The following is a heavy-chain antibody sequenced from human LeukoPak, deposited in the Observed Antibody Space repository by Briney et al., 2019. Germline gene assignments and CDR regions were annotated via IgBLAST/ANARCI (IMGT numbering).Heavy chain of an antibody. D-gene: IGHD3-22*01. CDR3: ARAGTYDSSGYEESFDAFDI. V-gene: IGHV3-53*01. J-gene: IGHJ3*02. CDR2: IYSGGST. Sequence: PGGSLRLSCAASGFTVDSNYLSWVRQAPGKGLEWVSVIYSGGSTYYADSVKGRFTISRDNSKNTLYLQMNSLRAEDTAVYYCARAGTYDSSGYEESFDAFDICGQGTMVTVSS. CDR1: GFTVDSNY.